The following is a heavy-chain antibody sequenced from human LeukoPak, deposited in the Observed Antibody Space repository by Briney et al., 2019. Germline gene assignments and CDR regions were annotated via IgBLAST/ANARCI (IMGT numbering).Heavy chain of an antibody. CDR1: GFAFSNYW. J-gene: IGHJ6*03. CDR3: ARNREYYYYMDV. D-gene: IGHD1-26*01. V-gene: IGHV3-7*01. CDR2: IKQDRSER. Sequence: PGGSLRLSCAASGFAFSNYWMSWVRQAPGKGLEWVANIKQDRSERYYVDSVKGRFTISRDNAKNSLSLQMNSLRVEDTAVYYCARNREYYYYMDVWGKGTTVTVSS.